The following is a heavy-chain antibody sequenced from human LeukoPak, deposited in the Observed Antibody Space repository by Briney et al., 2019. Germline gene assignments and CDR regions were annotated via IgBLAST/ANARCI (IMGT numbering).Heavy chain of an antibody. CDR2: FDPEDGET. CDR1: GYTLTELS. J-gene: IGHJ4*02. CDR3: ATDLSGPNYFGY. V-gene: IGHV1-24*01. Sequence: ASVKVSCKVSGYTLTELSMHWVRQAPGKGLEWMGGFDPEDGETIYAQKFQGRVTMTEDTSTDTAYMELSSLRSEDTAVYYCATDLSGPNYFGYWGQGTLVTVSS. D-gene: IGHD6-25*01.